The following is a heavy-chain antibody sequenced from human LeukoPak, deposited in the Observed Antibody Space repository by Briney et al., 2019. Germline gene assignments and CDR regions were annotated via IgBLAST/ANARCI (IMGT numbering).Heavy chain of an antibody. CDR3: ARSVSAYAGRGWFDP. Sequence: SEALSLTCSVSGGSIRSLGYSWGWIRQPPGKGLEWIASMHYTGTTYYNPSLKSRVTMSVDTSKNQFSLNLTSVTAADTAVFYCARSVSAYAGRGWFDPWGQGTLVTVSS. CDR1: GGSIRSLGYS. CDR2: MHYTGTT. J-gene: IGHJ5*02. D-gene: IGHD5-12*01. V-gene: IGHV4-39*07.